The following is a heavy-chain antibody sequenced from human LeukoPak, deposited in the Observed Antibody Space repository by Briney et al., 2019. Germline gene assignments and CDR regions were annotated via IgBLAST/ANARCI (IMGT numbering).Heavy chain of an antibody. V-gene: IGHV1-69*05. CDR2: IIPVFGSS. D-gene: IGHD4-11*01. Sequence: GASVKVSCKTAGGTFNSYGISWVRQAPGQGLEWMGGIIPVFGSSDYAHNFQGRLTITTDESTNTAYMELSGLRYEDTAVYYCVRDSASTVSTLFYWGQGTLVTVSS. CDR3: VRDSASTVSTLFY. CDR1: GGTFNSYG. J-gene: IGHJ4*02.